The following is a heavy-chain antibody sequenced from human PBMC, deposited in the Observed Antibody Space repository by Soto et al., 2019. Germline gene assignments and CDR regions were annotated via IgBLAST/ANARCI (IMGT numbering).Heavy chain of an antibody. CDR2: ISSSSSYI. CDR3: ARQLYGMDV. D-gene: IGHD2-2*01. CDR1: GFTFSSYS. J-gene: IGHJ6*02. V-gene: IGHV3-21*01. Sequence: EVQLVESGGGLVKPGGSLRLSCAASGFTFSSYSMNWVRQAPGKGLEWVSSISSSSSYIYYADSVKGRFTISRDNAKNSLYLQMNSLRAEDTAVYYCARQLYGMDVWGQGTTVTVSS.